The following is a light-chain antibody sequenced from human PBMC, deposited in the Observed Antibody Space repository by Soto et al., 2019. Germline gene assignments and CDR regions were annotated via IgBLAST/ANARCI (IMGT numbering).Light chain of an antibody. CDR2: DVS. CDR3: SSYTSSNTFYV. CDR1: TSNIGSNY. V-gene: IGLV2-14*01. Sequence: QSVLTQPPSASGTPGQGVTISCSGSTSNIGSNYVYWYQQRPGKAPKLMIYDVSSRPSGVSNRFSGSKSGNTASLIISGLQAEDEAEYYCSSYTSSNTFYVFGTGTKVTVL. J-gene: IGLJ1*01.